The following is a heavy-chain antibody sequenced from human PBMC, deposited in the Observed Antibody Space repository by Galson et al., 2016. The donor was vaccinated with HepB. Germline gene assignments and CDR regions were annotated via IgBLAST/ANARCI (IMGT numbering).Heavy chain of an antibody. V-gene: IGHV3-11*04. CDR3: ARQRGDGTNSYWWDLFDP. CDR1: GFTFGDYY. J-gene: IGHJ5*02. D-gene: IGHD2-8*02. CDR2: ISTSGTNT. Sequence: SLRLSCAASGFTFGDYYMTWIRQAPGKGLEWVSYISTSGTNTYYADSVKGRFTISRDNAKNSLYVQMNSLRVDDTAVYYCARQRGDGTNSYWWDLFDPWGQGTLVTVSS.